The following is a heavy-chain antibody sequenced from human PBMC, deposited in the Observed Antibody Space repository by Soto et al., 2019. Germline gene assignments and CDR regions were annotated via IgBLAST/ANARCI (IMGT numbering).Heavy chain of an antibody. J-gene: IGHJ4*02. CDR3: ARPGYSSSWTAFDY. CDR2: ILWNDDK. CDR1: GFSLSTSGAG. Sequence: QITLKESGPTLVKPTQTLTLTYTFSGFSLSTSGAGVGWIRQPPGKALQWLALILWNDDKRYSTSLKTRLTITKDTSKNQVVLTMTNMDPVDTATYYCARPGYSSSWTAFDYWGQGTLVTVSS. D-gene: IGHD5-12*01. V-gene: IGHV2-5*01.